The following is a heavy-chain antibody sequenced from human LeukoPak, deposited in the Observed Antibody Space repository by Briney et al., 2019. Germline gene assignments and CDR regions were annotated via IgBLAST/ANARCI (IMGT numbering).Heavy chain of an antibody. CDR3: ATEDVVVPAAIVY. D-gene: IGHD2-2*01. CDR2: FDPEDGET. CDR1: XXXLTXXS. V-gene: IGHV1-24*01. J-gene: IGHJ4*02. Sequence: VSVKVXXXXXXXXLTXXSMHWVRQAPGKGLEWMGGFDPEDGETIYAQKFQGRVTMTEDTSTDTAYMELSSLRSEDTAVYYCATEDVVVPAAIVYWGQGTLVTVSS.